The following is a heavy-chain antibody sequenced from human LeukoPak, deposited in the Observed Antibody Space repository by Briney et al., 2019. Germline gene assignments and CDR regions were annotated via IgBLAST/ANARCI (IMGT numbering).Heavy chain of an antibody. J-gene: IGHJ6*02. D-gene: IGHD4-17*01. Sequence: PGRSLRLSCAASGFTFDDYAMHWVRQAPGKGLEWVSGISWNSGSIGYADSVKGRFTISGDNAKNSLYLQMNSLRAEDTALYYCAKGINYGDYVAGVYYYGMDVWGQGTTVTVSS. CDR3: AKGINYGDYVAGVYYYGMDV. V-gene: IGHV3-9*01. CDR2: ISWNSGSI. CDR1: GFTFDDYA.